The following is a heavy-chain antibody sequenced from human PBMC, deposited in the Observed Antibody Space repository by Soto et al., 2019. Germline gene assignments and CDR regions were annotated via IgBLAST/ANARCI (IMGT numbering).Heavy chain of an antibody. D-gene: IGHD3-22*01. CDR3: ARDLGYYYDSSGYRGDAFDI. J-gene: IGHJ3*02. Sequence: QVQLVQSGAEVKKPGSSVKVSCKASGGTFSSYAISWVRQAPGQGLEWMGGIIPIFGTANYAQKFQGRVTITADESTSTAYMELSSLRSEDTAVYYCARDLGYYYDSSGYRGDAFDIWGQGTMVTVSS. V-gene: IGHV1-69*01. CDR2: IIPIFGTA. CDR1: GGTFSSYA.